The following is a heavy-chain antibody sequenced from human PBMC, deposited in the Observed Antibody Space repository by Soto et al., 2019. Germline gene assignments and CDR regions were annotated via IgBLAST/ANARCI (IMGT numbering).Heavy chain of an antibody. J-gene: IGHJ4*02. D-gene: IGHD2-8*01. CDR2: ITNSGNTV. CDR3: ARDGKGSAYTNGPYYFYH. Sequence: DVQLVESGGGLVQPGGSLRLSCAASGFTFRYYSMNWVRQAPGKGPEWISYITNSGNTVNYANSVRGRFIVSRDNGMNPLFLQMNSLRDDDTAIYYCARDGKGSAYTNGPYYFYHWGQGTPVSVSS. CDR1: GFTFRYYS. V-gene: IGHV3-48*02.